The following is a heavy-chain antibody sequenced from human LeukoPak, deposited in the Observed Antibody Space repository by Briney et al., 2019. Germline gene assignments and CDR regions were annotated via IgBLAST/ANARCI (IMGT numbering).Heavy chain of an antibody. CDR1: GYTFTNYG. V-gene: IGHV1-18*01. CDR3: ARGQVYWYFDL. J-gene: IGHJ2*01. Sequence: ASVTVSCTASGYTFTNYGVSWVRQAPGQGLEWMGWISTFNANTNNAQKFQGRVTMTTDTSTGTVYMELGSLRSDDTAVYYCARGQVYWYFDLWGRGTLVTVSS. CDR2: ISTFNANT.